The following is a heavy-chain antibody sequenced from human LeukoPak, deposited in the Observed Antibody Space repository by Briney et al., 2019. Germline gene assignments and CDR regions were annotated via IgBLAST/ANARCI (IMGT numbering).Heavy chain of an antibody. CDR3: ATLIVTYFDY. CDR2: ISDPGGST. V-gene: IGHV3-23*01. D-gene: IGHD2-8*01. J-gene: IGHJ4*02. CDR1: GFTFSSYA. Sequence: GGSLRLSCVASGFTFSSYAMSWVRQAPGKGLEWVSTISDPGGSTYYADSVKGRFTISRDNSKNTLYLQMNSLRAEDTAVYYCATLIVTYFDYWGQGTLVTVSS.